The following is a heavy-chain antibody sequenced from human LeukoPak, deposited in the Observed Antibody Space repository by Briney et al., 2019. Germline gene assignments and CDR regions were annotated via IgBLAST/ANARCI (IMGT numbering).Heavy chain of an antibody. D-gene: IGHD3-22*01. CDR1: GFTFSSYA. J-gene: IGHJ6*03. V-gene: IGHV3-64*01. CDR3: AKDNYYDSSGYYYDYYYYMDV. CDR2: ISSNGGST. Sequence: GGSLRLSCAASGFTFSSYAMHWVRQAPGKGLEYVSAISSNGGSTYYANSVKGRFTISRDNSKNTLYLQMNSLRAEDTAVYYCAKDNYYDSSGYYYDYYYYMDVWGKGTTVTVSS.